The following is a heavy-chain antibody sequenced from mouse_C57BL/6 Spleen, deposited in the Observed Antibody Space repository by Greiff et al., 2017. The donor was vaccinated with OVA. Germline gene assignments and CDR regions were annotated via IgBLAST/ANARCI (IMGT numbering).Heavy chain of an antibody. V-gene: IGHV1-62-2*01. CDR3: ARHEPYDYDVSWFAY. D-gene: IGHD2-4*01. J-gene: IGHJ3*01. CDR2: FYPGSGSI. Sequence: VQRVESGAELVKPGASVKLSCKASGYTFTEYTIHWVKQRSGQGLEWIGWFYPGSGSIKYNEKFKDKATLTADKSSSTVYMELSRLTSEDSAVYFCARHEPYDYDVSWFAYWGQGTLVTVSA. CDR1: GYTFTEYT.